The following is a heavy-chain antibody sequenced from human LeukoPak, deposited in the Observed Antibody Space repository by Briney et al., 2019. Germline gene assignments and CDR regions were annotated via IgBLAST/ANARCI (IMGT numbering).Heavy chain of an antibody. D-gene: IGHD3-3*01. CDR2: INHSGST. CDR3: ARRFWSGYPGQYYYYGMDV. V-gene: IGHV4-34*01. CDR1: GGSFSGYY. J-gene: IGHJ6*02. Sequence: SETLSLTCAVYGGSFSGYYWSWIRQPPGKGLEWIGEINHSGSTNYNPSLKSRVTISVDTSKNQFSLKLSSVTAADTAVYYCARRFWSGYPGQYYYYGMDVWGQGTTVTVSS.